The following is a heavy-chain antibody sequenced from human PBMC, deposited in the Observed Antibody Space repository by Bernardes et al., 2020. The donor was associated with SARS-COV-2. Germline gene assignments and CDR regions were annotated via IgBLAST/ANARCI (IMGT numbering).Heavy chain of an antibody. V-gene: IGHV3-21*01. Sequence: GGSLRLSCAASGFTFSTYSMNWVRQAPGKGLEWVSSMNSSSNYIYYADSVKGRFTISRDNAKNSLYLQMNSLRAEDTAVYYCARDPQRNWNDGEGGYYYGMDVWGQGTTVTVSS. J-gene: IGHJ6*02. CDR2: MNSSSNYI. CDR3: ARDPQRNWNDGEGGYYYGMDV. D-gene: IGHD1-1*01. CDR1: GFTFSTYS.